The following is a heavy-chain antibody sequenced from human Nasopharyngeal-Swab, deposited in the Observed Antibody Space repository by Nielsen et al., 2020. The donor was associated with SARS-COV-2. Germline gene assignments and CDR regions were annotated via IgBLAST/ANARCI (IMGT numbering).Heavy chain of an antibody. CDR1: GGSISSYY. D-gene: IGHD4-23*01. Sequence: SETLFTCTVSGGSISSYYWSWIRQPPGKGLEWIGYMYYSGSTNYNPSLKSRVTISVDTSKNQFSLKLSSVTAADTAVYYCARVGFATVVTLPDYWGQGTLVTVSS. V-gene: IGHV4-59*01. CDR3: ARVGFATVVTLPDY. CDR2: MYYSGST. J-gene: IGHJ4*02.